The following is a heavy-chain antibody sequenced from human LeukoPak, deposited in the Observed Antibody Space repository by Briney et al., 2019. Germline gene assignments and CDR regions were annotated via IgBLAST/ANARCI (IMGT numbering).Heavy chain of an antibody. D-gene: IGHD2-15*01. Sequence: SLRLSCAASGFTFDDYAMHWVRQAPGKGLEWVSGISWNSGSIGYADSVKGRFTISRDNAKNSLYLQMNSLRAEDTALYYCAKGKLVVAAEFDYWGQGTLVTVSS. CDR2: ISWNSGSI. CDR3: AKGKLVVAAEFDY. CDR1: GFTFDDYA. J-gene: IGHJ4*02. V-gene: IGHV3-9*01.